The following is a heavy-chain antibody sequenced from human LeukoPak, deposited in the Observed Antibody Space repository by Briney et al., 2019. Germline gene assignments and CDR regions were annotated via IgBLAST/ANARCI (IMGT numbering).Heavy chain of an antibody. D-gene: IGHD3-10*01. V-gene: IGHV3-21*01. CDR3: ARADFTMVRGVMPTDY. J-gene: IGHJ4*02. Sequence: GGSLRLSCAASGFTFSNYTMNWVRQAPGKGLEWVSSISSRSSYIYYADSVKGRFTISRDNAKNSLYLQMNSLRAEDTAVYYCARADFTMVRGVMPTDYWGQGTLVTVSS. CDR2: ISSRSSYI. CDR1: GFTFSNYT.